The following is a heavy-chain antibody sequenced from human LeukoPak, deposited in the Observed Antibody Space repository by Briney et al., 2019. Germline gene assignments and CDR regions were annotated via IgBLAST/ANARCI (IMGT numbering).Heavy chain of an antibody. CDR1: GGSISSSSYY. J-gene: IGHJ4*02. CDR3: ARDMGDSRSWTGDY. Sequence: SETLSLTCTVSGGSISSSSYYWGWIRQPPGKGLEWIGSIYYSGSTYYNPSLKSRVTISVDTSKNQFSLKLSSVTAADTAVYYCARDMGDSRSWTGDYWGQGTLVTVSS. CDR2: IYYSGST. D-gene: IGHD6-13*01. V-gene: IGHV4-39*07.